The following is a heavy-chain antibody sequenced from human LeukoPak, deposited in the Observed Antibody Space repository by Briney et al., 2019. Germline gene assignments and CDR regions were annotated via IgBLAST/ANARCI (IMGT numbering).Heavy chain of an antibody. J-gene: IGHJ5*02. CDR2: IYPGDSDT. CDR1: GYSFTSYW. CDR3: TRRGYCSGGSCFGFDP. Sequence: GGSLKISCKGSGYSFTSYWIGWVRQMPGKGLEWMGIIYPGDSDTRYSPSFQGHVTISADKSISTAYLQWSSLKASDTAMYYCTRRGYCSGGSCFGFDPWGQGTLVTVSS. V-gene: IGHV5-51*01. D-gene: IGHD2-15*01.